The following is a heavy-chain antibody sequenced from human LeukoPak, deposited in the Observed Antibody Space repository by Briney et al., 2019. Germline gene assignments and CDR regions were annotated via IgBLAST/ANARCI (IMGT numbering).Heavy chain of an antibody. D-gene: IGHD3-10*01. CDR2: ISAYNGNT. Sequence: ASVKVSCKASGYTFTSYGISWVRQAPGQGLEWMGWISAYNGNTNYAQKLQGRVTMTTDTSTSTAYMELRSLRSDDTAVYYCARSWFGELKAPYYYYYGMDVWGQGTTVTVSS. V-gene: IGHV1-18*01. J-gene: IGHJ6*02. CDR3: ARSWFGELKAPYYYYYGMDV. CDR1: GYTFTSYG.